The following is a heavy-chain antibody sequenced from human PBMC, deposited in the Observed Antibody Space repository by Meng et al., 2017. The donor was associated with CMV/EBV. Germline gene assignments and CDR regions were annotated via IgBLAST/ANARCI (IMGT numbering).Heavy chain of an antibody. CDR1: GFNFSTYE. J-gene: IGHJ6*02. Sequence: GESLKISCAASGFNFSTYEMNWVRQAPGKGLEWVSYISGSGTTIYYAGSVKGRFTTSRDNSKRSMYLQMNNLKDEDTAVYYCARDWGDAIMPHLHKGLDVWGQGTTVTVSS. CDR3: ARDWGDAIMPHLHKGLDV. CDR2: ISGSGTTI. V-gene: IGHV3-48*03. D-gene: IGHD3-16*01.